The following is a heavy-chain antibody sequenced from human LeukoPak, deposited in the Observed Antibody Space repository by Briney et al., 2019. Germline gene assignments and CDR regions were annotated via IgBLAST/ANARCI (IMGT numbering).Heavy chain of an antibody. CDR1: GGSFSSSLYY. V-gene: IGHV4-39*07. D-gene: IGHD6-6*01. CDR3: ARESADYGTSSGYYYYMDV. J-gene: IGHJ6*03. Sequence: SETLSLTCTVSGGSFSSSLYYWGWVRQPPGEGLEWIGGIYYSGSSYYNSSLKSRVTLSADTSKNQFSLKLSSVTAADTAVYYCARESADYGTSSGYYYYMDVWGTGTAVIVSS. CDR2: IYYSGSS.